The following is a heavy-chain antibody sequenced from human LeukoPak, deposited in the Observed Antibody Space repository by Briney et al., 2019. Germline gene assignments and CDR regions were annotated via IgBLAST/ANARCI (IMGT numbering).Heavy chain of an antibody. D-gene: IGHD3-3*01. CDR2: MSGSGGTT. J-gene: IGHJ6*03. V-gene: IGHV3-23*01. Sequence: GGSLRLSCAASGFTFNNFAISWVRQAPGKGLEWVSAMSGSGGTTVYADPVKGRFTISRDISKNTLYLKMNSLRAEDTAIYYCAKRNEINTIFGVVINFMDVWGKGTTVTVSS. CDR3: AKRNEINTIFGVVINFMDV. CDR1: GFTFNNFA.